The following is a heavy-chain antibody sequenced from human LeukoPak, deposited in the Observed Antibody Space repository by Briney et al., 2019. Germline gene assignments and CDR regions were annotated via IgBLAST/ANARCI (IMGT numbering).Heavy chain of an antibody. D-gene: IGHD3-22*01. CDR2: IYYSGTT. CDR3: ARGPKYYDNNGYYNLDY. J-gene: IGHJ4*02. V-gene: IGHV4-59*01. Sequence: SETLSLTCTVSGGSISSYYWSWIRQPPGKGLEWIGYIYYSGTTNYNPSLKSRVTISIDTSKNQFSLKLGSVTAADTAVYYCARGPKYYDNNGYYNLDYWGPGTLVTVSS. CDR1: GGSISSYY.